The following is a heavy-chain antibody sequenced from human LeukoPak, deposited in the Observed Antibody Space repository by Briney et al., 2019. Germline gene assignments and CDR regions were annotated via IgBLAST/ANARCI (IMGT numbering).Heavy chain of an antibody. Sequence: ASEKVSCKASGGTFSSYAISWVRQAPGQGLEWMGRIIPIFGTANYAQKFQGRVTITTDESTSTAYMELSSLRSEDTAVYYCAILRARSSSSQPYNWFDPWGQGTLVTVSS. CDR1: GGTFSSYA. CDR3: AILRARSSSSQPYNWFDP. CDR2: IIPIFGTA. J-gene: IGHJ5*02. D-gene: IGHD6-6*01. V-gene: IGHV1-69*05.